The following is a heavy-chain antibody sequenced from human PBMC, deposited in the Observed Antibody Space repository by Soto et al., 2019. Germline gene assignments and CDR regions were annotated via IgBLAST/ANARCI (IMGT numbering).Heavy chain of an antibody. V-gene: IGHV1-2*02. CDR2: INPNSGGT. Sequence: ASVKVSCKASGYTFTGYYMHWVRQAPGQGLEWMGWINPNSGGTNYAQKFQGRVTMTRDTSISTAYMELSRLRSDDTAVYYCARDTGTTYYYGMDVWGQGTTGTSP. J-gene: IGHJ6*02. CDR1: GYTFTGYY. CDR3: ARDTGTTYYYGMDV. D-gene: IGHD1-1*01.